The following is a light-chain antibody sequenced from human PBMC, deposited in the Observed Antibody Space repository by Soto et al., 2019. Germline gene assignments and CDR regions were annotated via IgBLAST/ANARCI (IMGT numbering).Light chain of an antibody. Sequence: EIVLIQSPATLSLSAGERATLSCRASQSVSSSYLAWYQQKPGQAPRLLIYGASTRAAGVPARFSGSGSGTDFTLTISRLEPEDFAVYFCQQYGSSPRTFGQGTRLEI. CDR1: QSVSSSY. CDR2: GAS. CDR3: QQYGSSPRT. V-gene: IGKV3-20*01. J-gene: IGKJ5*01.